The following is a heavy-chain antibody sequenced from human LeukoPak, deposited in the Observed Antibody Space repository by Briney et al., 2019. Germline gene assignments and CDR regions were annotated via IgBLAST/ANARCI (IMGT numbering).Heavy chain of an antibody. V-gene: IGHV3-23*01. D-gene: IGHD2-15*01. Sequence: GGSLRLSCAASGFTFSSCAMSWVRQAPGKGLEWVSAITGSGGSTCYADSVKGRFTISRDNSKNTLYLQMNSLRAEDTAVYYCAKDVIVVVVAATPSFDYWGQGTLVTVSS. CDR2: ITGSGGST. J-gene: IGHJ4*02. CDR1: GFTFSSCA. CDR3: AKDVIVVVVAATPSFDY.